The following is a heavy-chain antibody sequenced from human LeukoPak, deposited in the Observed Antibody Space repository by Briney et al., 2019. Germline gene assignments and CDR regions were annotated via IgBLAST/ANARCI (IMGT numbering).Heavy chain of an antibody. CDR3: ARDGSLRYFDWLLSVDAFDI. V-gene: IGHV4-4*07. Sequence: SETLSLTCTVSGGSISSYYWSWIRQPAGKGLEWIGRIYTSGSTNYNPSLKSRVTMSVDTSKNQFPLKLSSVTAADTAVYYCARDGSLRYFDWLLSVDAFDIWGQGTMVTVSS. CDR1: GGSISSYY. D-gene: IGHD3-9*01. J-gene: IGHJ3*02. CDR2: IYTSGST.